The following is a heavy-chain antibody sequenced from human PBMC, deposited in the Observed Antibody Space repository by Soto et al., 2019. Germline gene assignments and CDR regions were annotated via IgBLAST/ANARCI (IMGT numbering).Heavy chain of an antibody. CDR1: GFTFSTRG. Sequence: GGSLRLSCAASGFTFSTRGMHWVRQAPGRGLEWVALIWFDGSDKYYGDSVKDRFTISRDNSKNTLYLQMNSLRAEDTAVYYCARLHCSSSSCYSVGAFDIRGQGTMVTVSS. J-gene: IGHJ3*02. CDR3: ARLHCSSSSCYSVGAFDI. D-gene: IGHD2-2*01. V-gene: IGHV3-33*01. CDR2: IWFDGSDK.